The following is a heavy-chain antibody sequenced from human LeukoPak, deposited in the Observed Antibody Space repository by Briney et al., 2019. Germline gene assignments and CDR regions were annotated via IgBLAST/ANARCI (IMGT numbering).Heavy chain of an antibody. CDR3: ARDGGGGYSYGEFWYFDL. CDR2: IYTSGHT. J-gene: IGHJ2*01. D-gene: IGHD5-18*01. V-gene: IGHV3-53*01. Sequence: PGGSLRLSCAASGFTVTTNYMSWVRQAPGKELEWVALIYTSGHTYYTEYVKGRFTISRDNSVNTLFLQMNSLRGDDTAMYYCARDGGGGYSYGEFWYFDLWGRGTLVTVSS. CDR1: GFTVTTNY.